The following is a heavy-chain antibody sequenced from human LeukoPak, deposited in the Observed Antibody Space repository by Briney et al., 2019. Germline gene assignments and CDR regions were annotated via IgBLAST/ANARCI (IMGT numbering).Heavy chain of an antibody. Sequence: GASVKVSCKASGHTFTSYGISWVRQAPGQGLEWMGWISAYNGNTNYAQKLQGRVTMTTDTSTSTAYMELRSLRSDDTAVYYCARGHFKERTIFGVVIVMDVWGKGTTVTVSS. J-gene: IGHJ6*03. V-gene: IGHV1-18*01. CDR3: ARGHFKERTIFGVVIVMDV. D-gene: IGHD3-3*01. CDR2: ISAYNGNT. CDR1: GHTFTSYG.